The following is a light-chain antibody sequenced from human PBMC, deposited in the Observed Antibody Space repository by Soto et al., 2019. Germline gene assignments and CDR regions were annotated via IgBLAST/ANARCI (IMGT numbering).Light chain of an antibody. Sequence: DNQLTQSPSAISASVGDRFTITCRASQAVNSWLAWFQQKPGMAPKLVIYDVSSLQSGVPSRFSGSGSGTEFTLTISSLQPEDFATYYCQQSNNHQIRFGQGTRLEIK. CDR2: DVS. CDR1: QAVNSW. CDR3: QQSNNHQIR. J-gene: IGKJ5*01. V-gene: IGKV1-12*01.